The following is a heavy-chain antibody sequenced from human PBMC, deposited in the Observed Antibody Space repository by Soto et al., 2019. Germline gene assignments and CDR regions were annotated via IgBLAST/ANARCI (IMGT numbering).Heavy chain of an antibody. CDR3: AKGYCSSTSCPLGV. CDR1: GFTFSSYA. D-gene: IGHD2-2*01. V-gene: IGHV3-23*01. J-gene: IGHJ6*02. Sequence: PGGSLRLSCAASGFTFSSYAMSWVRQAPGKGLEWVSAISGSGGSTYYADSVKGRFTISRDNSKNTLYLQMNSLRAEDTAVYCCAKGYCSSTSCPLGVWGQGTTVTVSS. CDR2: ISGSGGST.